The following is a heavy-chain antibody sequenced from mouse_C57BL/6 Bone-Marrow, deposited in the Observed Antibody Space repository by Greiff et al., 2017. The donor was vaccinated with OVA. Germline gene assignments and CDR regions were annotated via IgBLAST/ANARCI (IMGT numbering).Heavy chain of an antibody. CDR2: ISYDGSN. CDR1: GYSITSGYY. CDR3: ARDLGYYGSRRYFDV. D-gene: IGHD1-1*01. Sequence: VQLKESGPGLVKPSQSLSLTCSVTGYSITSGYYWNWIRQFPGNKLEWMGYISYDGSNNYNPSLKNRISITRDTSKNQFFLKLNSVTTEDTATYYCARDLGYYGSRRYFDVWGTGTTVTVSS. J-gene: IGHJ1*03. V-gene: IGHV3-6*01.